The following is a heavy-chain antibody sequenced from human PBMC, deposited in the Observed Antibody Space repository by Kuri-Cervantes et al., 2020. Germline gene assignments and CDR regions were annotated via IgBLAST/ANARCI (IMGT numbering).Heavy chain of an antibody. Sequence: GGSLRLSCAASGFTFSSYSMNWVRQAPGKGLEWVSYISSSSSTIYYADSVKGRFTISRDNAKNSLYLQMSSLRVEDTALYYCAKGGNNGGYWGQGTLVTVSS. D-gene: IGHD1-14*01. J-gene: IGHJ4*02. CDR3: AKGGNNGGY. CDR1: GFTFSSYS. CDR2: ISSSSSTI. V-gene: IGHV3-48*01.